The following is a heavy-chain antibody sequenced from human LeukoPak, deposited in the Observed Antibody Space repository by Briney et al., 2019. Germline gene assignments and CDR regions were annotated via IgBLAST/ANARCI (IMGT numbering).Heavy chain of an antibody. Sequence: KASETLSLTCTVSGGSISSYYWSWIRQPPGKGLEWIGYIYYSGSTNYNPSLKSRITISVDTSKNQFSLKLSSVTAADTALYYCAREAGVAFDIWGQGTMVTVSS. D-gene: IGHD6-19*01. J-gene: IGHJ3*02. V-gene: IGHV4-59*01. CDR3: AREAGVAFDI. CDR2: IYYSGST. CDR1: GGSISSYY.